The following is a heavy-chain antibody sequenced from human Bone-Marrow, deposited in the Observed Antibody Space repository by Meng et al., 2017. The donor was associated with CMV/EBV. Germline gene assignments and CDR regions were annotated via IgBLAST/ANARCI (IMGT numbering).Heavy chain of an antibody. CDR3: ARGPGPHYYDFWSGYTTGYYYYGMDV. CDR1: GYTFTSYG. Sequence: ASVKVSCKASGYTFTSYGISWVRQAPGQGLEWMGWISAYNGNTNYAQKLQGRVTMTTDTSTSTAYMELRSLRSDDTAVYYCARGPGPHYYDFWSGYTTGYYYYGMDVWGQGTTVTVSS. CDR2: ISAYNGNT. V-gene: IGHV1-18*01. D-gene: IGHD3-3*01. J-gene: IGHJ6*02.